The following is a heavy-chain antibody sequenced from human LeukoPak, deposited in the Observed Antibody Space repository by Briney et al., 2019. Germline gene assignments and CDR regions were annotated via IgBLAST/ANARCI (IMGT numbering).Heavy chain of an antibody. V-gene: IGHV3-23*01. CDR3: AKVGAAAYFDY. CDR2: ISGSGGST. CDR1: GFTSSSYA. Sequence: SGGSLRLSCAASGFTSSSYAMSWVRQAPGKGLEWVSAISGSGGSTYYADSVKGRFTIPRDNSKNTLYLQMNSLRAEDTAVYYCAKVGAAAYFDYWGQGTLVTVSS. J-gene: IGHJ4*02. D-gene: IGHD2-15*01.